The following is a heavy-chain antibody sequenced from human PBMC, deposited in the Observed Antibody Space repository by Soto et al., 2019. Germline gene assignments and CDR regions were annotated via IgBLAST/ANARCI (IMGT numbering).Heavy chain of an antibody. J-gene: IGHJ3*02. CDR2: ISGSGGST. CDR3: AKTTTLDRAFDI. Sequence: PGGSLRLSCAASGFTFSSYDMSWVRQAPGKGLECVSGISGSGGSTYYADSVKGRFTISRDNSKSTLYLQMNSLRAEDTAVYYCAKTTTLDRAFDIWGQGTMVTVSS. V-gene: IGHV3-23*01. D-gene: IGHD4-17*01. CDR1: GFTFSSYD.